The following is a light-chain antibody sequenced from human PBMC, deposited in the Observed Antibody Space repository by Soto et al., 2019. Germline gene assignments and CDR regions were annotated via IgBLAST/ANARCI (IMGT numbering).Light chain of an antibody. J-gene: IGKJ2*01. Sequence: DIQMTQSPSTLSASVGDRVTITCRASQSISSWLAWYQQKSGEAPKFLICKASSLERGFPSRFTGSGSGTEFTLTTSSLQPDDLATNYCQQYDYYPYTFGQGTKLEIK. CDR2: KAS. CDR3: QQYDYYPYT. V-gene: IGKV1-5*03. CDR1: QSISSW.